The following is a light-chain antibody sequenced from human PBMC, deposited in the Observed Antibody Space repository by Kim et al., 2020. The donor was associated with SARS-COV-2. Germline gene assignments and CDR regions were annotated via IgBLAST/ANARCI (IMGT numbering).Light chain of an antibody. Sequence: SPGGRAALSCSGSQSISKDYLAWYRQKPVQAPRLLIYGASSRATGIPDRFSGSGSGTDFTLTISRLEPEDFAVYYCQQYAYSPITFGQGTRLEIK. CDR2: GAS. J-gene: IGKJ5*01. CDR1: QSISKDY. CDR3: QQYAYSPIT. V-gene: IGKV3-20*01.